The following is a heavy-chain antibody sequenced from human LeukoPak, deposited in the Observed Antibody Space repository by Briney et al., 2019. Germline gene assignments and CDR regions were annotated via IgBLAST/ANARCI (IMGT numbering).Heavy chain of an antibody. CDR3: TPESRGYCSGGSCRGY. J-gene: IGHJ4*02. V-gene: IGHV3-15*07. D-gene: IGHD2-15*01. CDR2: IKSKTGGGTT. Sequence: GGSLRLCCAASGLALSDVWMNWVRQAPGKGLEWVGRIKSKTGGGTTDYAAPVKGRFTISRDDSNNTLYLQMNSLKTQDTAVYYCTPESRGYCSGGSCRGYWGQGTLVPVSS. CDR1: GLALSDVW.